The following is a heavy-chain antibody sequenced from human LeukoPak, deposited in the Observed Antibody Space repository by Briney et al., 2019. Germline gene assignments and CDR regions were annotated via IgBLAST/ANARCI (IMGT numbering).Heavy chain of an antibody. CDR3: ARESLGDYVWGSYHH. V-gene: IGHV3-7*01. J-gene: IGHJ5*02. Sequence: GGSLRLSCAASGFTFSSYWMSWVRQAPGKGLEGVANIKQDGSEKYYVDSVKGRFTISRDNANNSLYLQMNSLRAEDTAVYYCARESLGDYVWGSYHHWGQGTLVTVSS. CDR1: GFTFSSYW. D-gene: IGHD3-16*02. CDR2: IKQDGSEK.